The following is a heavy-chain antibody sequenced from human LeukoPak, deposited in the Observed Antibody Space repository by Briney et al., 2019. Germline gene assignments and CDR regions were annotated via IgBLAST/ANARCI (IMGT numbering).Heavy chain of an antibody. Sequence: GGSLRLFCAASGFTVSSYYMSWLRQATGKGLECVTVIYSGGSTYYADSVKGRFTISRDNAKNTLYLQMNSLRAEDTAVYYCARDRAGDAVLGYWGQGTLVTVSS. CDR2: IYSGGST. CDR1: GFTVSSYY. J-gene: IGHJ4*02. D-gene: IGHD3-16*01. CDR3: ARDRAGDAVLGY. V-gene: IGHV3-53*01.